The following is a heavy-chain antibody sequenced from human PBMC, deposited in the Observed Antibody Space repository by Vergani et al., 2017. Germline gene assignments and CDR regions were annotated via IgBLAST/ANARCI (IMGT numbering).Heavy chain of an antibody. CDR2: INWNGDNT. D-gene: IGHD6-19*01. Sequence: EVKLVESGGGLVRPGGSLRLSCAGNGFIFASNGMSWVRQVPGKGLEWVSGINWNGDNTGYADSVKGRFTISRDNAKNSLYLQMNSLRVEDTALYYCAREASSGFYDYFDYWGQGTLVTVSS. V-gene: IGHV3-20*04. CDR1: GFIFASNG. CDR3: AREASSGFYDYFDY. J-gene: IGHJ4*02.